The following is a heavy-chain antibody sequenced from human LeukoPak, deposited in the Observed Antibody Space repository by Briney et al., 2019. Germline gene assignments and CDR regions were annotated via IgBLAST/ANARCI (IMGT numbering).Heavy chain of an antibody. D-gene: IGHD4-17*01. J-gene: IGHJ6*02. V-gene: IGHV4-39*07. CDR1: GGSISSSSYY. Sequence: PSETLSLTCTVSGGSISSSSYYWGWIRQPPGKGLEWIGSIYHSGSTNYNPSLKSRVTISVDKSKNQFSLKLSSVTAADTAVYYCARDTGDAEDYYYGMDVWGQGTTVTVSS. CDR3: ARDTGDAEDYYYGMDV. CDR2: IYHSGST.